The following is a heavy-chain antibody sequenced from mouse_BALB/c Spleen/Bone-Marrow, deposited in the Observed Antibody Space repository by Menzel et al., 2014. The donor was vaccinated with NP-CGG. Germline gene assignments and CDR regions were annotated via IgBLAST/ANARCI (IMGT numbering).Heavy chain of an antibody. J-gene: IGHJ2*01. Sequence: DVHLVESGGGLVQPGGSLKLSCAASGFDFSRYWMNWVRQAPGKGLEWIGEINPDSSTINYTPFLKDKFIISRDNAKNTLYLQMSKVRSEDTALYYCARPYYRYLYFDYWGQGTTLTASS. CDR1: GFDFSRYW. V-gene: IGHV4-1*02. CDR2: INPDSSTI. D-gene: IGHD2-14*01. CDR3: ARPYYRYLYFDY.